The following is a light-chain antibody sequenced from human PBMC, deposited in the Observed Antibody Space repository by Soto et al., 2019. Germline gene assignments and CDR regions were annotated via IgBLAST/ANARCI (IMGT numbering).Light chain of an antibody. J-gene: IGLJ1*01. Sequence: QSALTQPASVSGSPGQSITFSCTGTSNDIGGYNYVSWFQHHPDKAPKLIIYEVYDRPSGVSNRFSGSKSGNTASLTISGLQPEDAADYYCSSYTSSSYVFGTGTKLTVL. CDR2: EVY. CDR1: SNDIGGYNY. V-gene: IGLV2-14*01. CDR3: SSYTSSSYV.